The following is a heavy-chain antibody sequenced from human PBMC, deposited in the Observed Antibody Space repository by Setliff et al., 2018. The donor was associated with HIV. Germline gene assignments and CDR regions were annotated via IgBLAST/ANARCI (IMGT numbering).Heavy chain of an antibody. CDR2: INHSGSA. D-gene: IGHD6-6*01. CDR3: ARDLLGSSSLVDY. CDR1: GGPISSAGGYF. Sequence: PSETLSLPCTVSGGPISSAGGYFYSWIRQHPGKGLEWIGDINHSGSANYNPSLKSRVTISLDTSKNQISLKLHSVTAADTAVYSRARDLLGSSSLVDYWGQGTLVTVSS. V-gene: IGHV4-39*07. J-gene: IGHJ4*02.